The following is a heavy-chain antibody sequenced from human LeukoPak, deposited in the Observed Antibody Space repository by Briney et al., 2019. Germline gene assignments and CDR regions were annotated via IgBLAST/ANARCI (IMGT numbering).Heavy chain of an antibody. V-gene: IGHV4-34*01. D-gene: IGHD6-19*01. CDR1: GGSFSGYY. J-gene: IGHJ4*02. CDR3: ARGLRGPSYSSGWYFYY. Sequence: SETLSLTCAVYGGSFSGYYWSWIRQPPGKGLEWIGEINHSGSTNYNPSLKSRVTISVDTSKNQFSLKLSSVTAADTAVYYCARGLRGPSYSSGWYFYYWGQGTLVTVSS. CDR2: INHSGST.